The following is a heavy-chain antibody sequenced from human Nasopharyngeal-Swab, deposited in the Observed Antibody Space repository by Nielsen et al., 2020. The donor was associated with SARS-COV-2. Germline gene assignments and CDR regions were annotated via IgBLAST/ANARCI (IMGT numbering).Heavy chain of an antibody. CDR2: IYSGGST. V-gene: IGHV3-66*01. D-gene: IGHD6-19*01. Sequence: VRQAPGKGLEWVSVIYSGGSTYYADSVKGRFTISRDNSKNTPYLQMNSLRAEDTAVYYCARDTSGRDAFDIWGQGTMVTVSS. J-gene: IGHJ3*02. CDR3: ARDTSGRDAFDI.